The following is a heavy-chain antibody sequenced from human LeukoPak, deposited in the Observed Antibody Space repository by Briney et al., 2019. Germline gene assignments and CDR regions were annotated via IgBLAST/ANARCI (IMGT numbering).Heavy chain of an antibody. V-gene: IGHV3-33*01. CDR3: AGNYGPYYIDY. J-gene: IGHJ4*02. D-gene: IGHD3-10*01. CDR1: GFTFSNYG. CDR2: IWYDGSNK. Sequence: PGRSLRLSCAASGFTFSNYGMHWVRQAPGKGLEWVAVIWYDGSNKYYADSVKGRFTISRDNSKNTLYLQMNSLRADDTAVYYCAGNYGPYYIDYWGQGTLVTVSS.